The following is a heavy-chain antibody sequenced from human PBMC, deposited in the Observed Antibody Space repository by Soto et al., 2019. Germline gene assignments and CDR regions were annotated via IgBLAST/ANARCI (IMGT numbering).Heavy chain of an antibody. CDR1: GGSFSGYY. J-gene: IGHJ4*02. CDR3: ARGSEGVDTALRGLDY. D-gene: IGHD5-18*01. Sequence: SETLSLTCAVYGGSFSGYYWSWIRQPPGKGLEWIGEINHSGSTNYNPSLKSRVTISVDTSKNQFSLKLSSVTAADTAVYYCARGSEGVDTALRGLDYWGQGTLVTVSS. V-gene: IGHV4-34*01. CDR2: INHSGST.